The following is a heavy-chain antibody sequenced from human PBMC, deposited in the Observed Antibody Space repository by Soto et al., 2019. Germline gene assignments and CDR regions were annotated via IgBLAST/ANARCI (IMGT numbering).Heavy chain of an antibody. CDR3: ARDRIPPKGATGYWYFDL. J-gene: IGHJ2*01. CDR1: GYTFTSYY. V-gene: IGHV1-46*03. Sequence: QVQLVQSGAEVKKPGASVKVSCKASGYTFTSYYMHWVRQAPGQGLEWMGIINPSGGSSYAQKFQDRVTMTRDTSTSTVYMELSSVSSEDTAVYYCARDRIPPKGATGYWYFDLWGRGTLVTVSS. CDR2: INPSGGS. D-gene: IGHD1-1*01.